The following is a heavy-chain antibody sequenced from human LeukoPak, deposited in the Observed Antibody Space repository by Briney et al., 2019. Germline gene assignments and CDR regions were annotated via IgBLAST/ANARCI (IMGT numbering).Heavy chain of an antibody. Sequence: SVKVSCKASGYTFTSYGISWVRQAPGQGLEWMGWISAYNGNTNYAQKLQGRVTMTKDTSTSTVFLEMWSLRADDTAVYYCVRDNWNEFDPWGQGTLVTVSS. V-gene: IGHV1-18*01. D-gene: IGHD1-1*01. CDR3: VRDNWNEFDP. CDR2: ISAYNGNT. J-gene: IGHJ5*02. CDR1: GYTFTSYG.